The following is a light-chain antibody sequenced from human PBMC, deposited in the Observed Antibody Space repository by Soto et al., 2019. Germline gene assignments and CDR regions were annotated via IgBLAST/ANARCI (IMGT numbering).Light chain of an antibody. CDR2: GAS. CDR1: QSVSSNY. CDR3: QQYGSLWT. Sequence: EIVLTQSPGTLSLSPGERATLSCRASQSVSSNYLAWYQQKPGQAPRLLIYGASSRVTGIPDSFSGSGSGTDFTLTISRLEPEDFAMYYCQQYGSLWTFGQGTKVEIK. V-gene: IGKV3-20*01. J-gene: IGKJ1*01.